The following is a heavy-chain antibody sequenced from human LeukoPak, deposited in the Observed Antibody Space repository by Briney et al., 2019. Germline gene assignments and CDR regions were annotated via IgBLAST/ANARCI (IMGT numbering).Heavy chain of an antibody. CDR2: IYHSGST. Sequence: SETLSLTCTVSGGSISSYYWSWIRQPPGKGLEWIGYIYHSGSTYYNPSLKSRVTISVDRSKNQFSLKLSSVTAADTAVYYCATGSIAAGYSYYFDYWGQGTLVTVSS. J-gene: IGHJ4*02. CDR1: GGSISSYY. CDR3: ATGSIAAGYSYYFDY. D-gene: IGHD6-13*01. V-gene: IGHV4-59*12.